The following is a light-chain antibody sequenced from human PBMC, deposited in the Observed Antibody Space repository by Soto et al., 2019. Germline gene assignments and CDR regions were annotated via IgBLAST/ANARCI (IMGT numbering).Light chain of an antibody. CDR3: QSYDSSLSGFV. V-gene: IGLV1-40*01. Sequence: QSVLTQPPSVSGAPGQRVTISCTGSSSNIGADYHVHWYQQFPGTAPKLLIYVNTNRPSGVPGRFSGSKSGTSASLAITGLQAEDEADYYCQSYDSSLSGFVFGTGTKVTVL. J-gene: IGLJ1*01. CDR2: VNT. CDR1: SSNIGADYH.